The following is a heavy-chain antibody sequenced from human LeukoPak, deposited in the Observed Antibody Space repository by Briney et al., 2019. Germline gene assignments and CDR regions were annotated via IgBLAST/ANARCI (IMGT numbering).Heavy chain of an antibody. CDR1: GFTFSTYW. V-gene: IGHV3-7*01. CDR3: ARGEYMWFDP. CDR2: IKRDGSDK. Sequence: PGGSLRLSCGASGFTFSTYWMSWVRQAPGKGLEWVANIKRDGSDKYYVDSVKGRFTISRDNAKNPLYLQMNSLRAEDTVVYYCARGEYMWFDPWGQGTLVTVSS. D-gene: IGHD2/OR15-2a*01. J-gene: IGHJ5*02.